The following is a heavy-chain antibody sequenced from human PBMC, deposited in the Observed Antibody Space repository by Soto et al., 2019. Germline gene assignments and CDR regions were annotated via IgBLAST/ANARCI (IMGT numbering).Heavy chain of an antibody. CDR2: MNPNSGNT. V-gene: IGHV1-8*01. D-gene: IGHD4-4*01. CDR1: GYTFTSYD. Sequence: GASVKVSCKASGYTFTSYDINWVRQATGQGLEWMGWMNPNSGNTGYAQKFQGRVTMTRNTSISTAYMELSSLRAEDTAVYYCAKDRTMGWATVTQLVDYWGQGTLVTVSS. J-gene: IGHJ4*02. CDR3: AKDRTMGWATVTQLVDY.